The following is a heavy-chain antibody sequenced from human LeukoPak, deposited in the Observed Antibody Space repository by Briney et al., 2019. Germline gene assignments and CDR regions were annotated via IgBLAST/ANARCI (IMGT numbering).Heavy chain of an antibody. V-gene: IGHV3-30*02. CDR2: ISFDGSDK. Sequence: GGSLRLSCAASGFAFSSYPMHWVRQAPGKGLEWVAFISFDGSDKYYADSVKGRFTISRDNSKNTLYLQMHSLRGEDTAVYYCATYNWNVGSSDYWGQGTLVTVSS. CDR1: GFAFSSYP. CDR3: ATYNWNVGSSDY. D-gene: IGHD1-20*01. J-gene: IGHJ4*02.